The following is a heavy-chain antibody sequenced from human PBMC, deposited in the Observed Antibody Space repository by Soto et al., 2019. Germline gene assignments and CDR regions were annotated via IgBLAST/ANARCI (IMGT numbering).Heavy chain of an antibody. J-gene: IGHJ6*02. D-gene: IGHD3-22*01. CDR2: IIPIFGTA. V-gene: IGHV1-69*13. CDR3: ARPYDSSGYYSYYYYGMDV. Sequence: GASVQVSCKASGGTFSSYAISWVRQAPGQGLEWMGGIIPIFGTANYAQKFQGRVTITADESTSTAYMELSSLRSEDTAVYYCARPYDSSGYYSYYYYGMDVWGQGTTVT. CDR1: GGTFSSYA.